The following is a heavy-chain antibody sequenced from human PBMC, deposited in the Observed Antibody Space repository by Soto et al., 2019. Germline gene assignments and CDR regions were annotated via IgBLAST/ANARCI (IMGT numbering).Heavy chain of an antibody. CDR3: ARAYSSSWSDAYYYYCGMDV. Sequence: SVKVSSKASGSTFSSYAISWVRQAHGQGLEWMGGIIPIFGKASYAQTSQGRVTIPADESTCQAYLELSSLRSEDTAGYYCARAYSSSWSDAYYYYCGMDVWGRVTTGTF. J-gene: IGHJ6*02. CDR2: IIPIFGKA. D-gene: IGHD6-13*01. V-gene: IGHV1-69*01. CDR1: GSTFSSYA.